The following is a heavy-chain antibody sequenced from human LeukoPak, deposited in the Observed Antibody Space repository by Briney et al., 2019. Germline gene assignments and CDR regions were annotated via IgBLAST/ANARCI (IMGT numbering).Heavy chain of an antibody. D-gene: IGHD3-10*01. Sequence: GGSLRLSCVASGFTLSDYYMSWIRQAPGKGLEWISFISSSGSTKYYADSVKGRFTISRDTTQNSLFLQMNSLRAEDTALYYRARERTPKHYYGSGTYDRYFDHWGQGTLVTVSS. CDR2: ISSSGSTK. J-gene: IGHJ4*02. CDR1: GFTLSDYY. CDR3: ARERTPKHYYGSGTYDRYFDH. V-gene: IGHV3-11*04.